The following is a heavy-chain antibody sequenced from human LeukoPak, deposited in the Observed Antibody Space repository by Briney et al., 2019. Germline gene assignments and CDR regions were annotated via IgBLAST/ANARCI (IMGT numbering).Heavy chain of an antibody. Sequence: ASVKVSCKASGYTFTNYDINWMRQATGQGLEWMGWMNPNSGKTGYAQKFQDRVTMTRNTSISTAYMELSSLRSEDTAVYYCARGRWTGYCSSTSCYSGLDPWGQGTLVTVSS. D-gene: IGHD2-2*02. J-gene: IGHJ5*02. CDR3: ARGRWTGYCSSTSCYSGLDP. CDR1: GYTFTNYD. CDR2: MNPNSGKT. V-gene: IGHV1-8*01.